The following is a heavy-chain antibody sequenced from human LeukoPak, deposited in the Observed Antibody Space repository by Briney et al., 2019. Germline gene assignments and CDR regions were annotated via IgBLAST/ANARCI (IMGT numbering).Heavy chain of an antibody. J-gene: IGHJ3*02. V-gene: IGHV3-21*01. CDR1: GFTFSNYS. CDR3: ARKDPRDAFDI. Sequence: GGSLRLSCAASGFTFSNYSMNWVRQAPGKGLAWVSSISSSSSCIYYAASVKGRFTISRDNAKNSLYLQMNSLRAEDTAVYYCARKDPRDAFDIWGQGTMVTVSS. CDR2: ISSSSSCI. D-gene: IGHD2-15*01.